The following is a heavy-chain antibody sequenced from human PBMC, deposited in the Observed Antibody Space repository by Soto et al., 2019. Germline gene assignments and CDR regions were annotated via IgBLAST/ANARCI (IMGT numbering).Heavy chain of an antibody. V-gene: IGHV4-34*01. J-gene: IGHJ5*02. CDR2: INHSGST. CDR3: ARADPDSVVVPAAIPGWFDP. D-gene: IGHD2-2*02. Sequence: SETLSLTCAVYGGSFSGDYWSWIRQPPGKGLEWIGEINHSGSTNYNPSLKRRVTISVDQSKNQSSLNLSSLTAADTAVYYCARADPDSVVVPAAIPGWFDPWGQGTLVTVSS. CDR1: GGSFSGDY.